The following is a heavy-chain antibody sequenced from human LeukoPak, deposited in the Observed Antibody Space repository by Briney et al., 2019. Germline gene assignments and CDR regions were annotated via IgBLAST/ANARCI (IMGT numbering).Heavy chain of an antibody. CDR2: INYSGST. D-gene: IGHD3-10*01. V-gene: IGHV4-59*01. Sequence: SETLTLTCTVSDGSISSYYWSWIRQPPGKGLEWIGYINYSGSTNYNPSLKSRVTISVDTSKNQVSLQLSSVTAADTAVYYCARGYYGSGSYYLGYWGQGTLVTVSS. CDR1: DGSISSYY. CDR3: ARGYYGSGSYYLGY. J-gene: IGHJ4*02.